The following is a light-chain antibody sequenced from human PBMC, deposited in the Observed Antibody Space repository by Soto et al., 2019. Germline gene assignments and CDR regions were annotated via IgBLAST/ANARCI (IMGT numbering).Light chain of an antibody. CDR2: LNSDGSH. J-gene: IGLJ3*02. Sequence: QPVLTQPPSASASLGASVKLTCTLSSGHNSYAIAWHQQQPEKGPRYLMKLNSDGSHSKGDAIPDRFSGSSSGAERYLTISRLQSEDEADYYCQTWSTDIRVFGGGTKLTVL. CDR3: QTWSTDIRV. V-gene: IGLV4-69*01. CDR1: SGHNSYA.